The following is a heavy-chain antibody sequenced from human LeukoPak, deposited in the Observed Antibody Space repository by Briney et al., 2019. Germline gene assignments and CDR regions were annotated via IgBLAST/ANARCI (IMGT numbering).Heavy chain of an antibody. Sequence: SQTLSLTCAISGDSVSSNSAAWNWIRQSPSRGLEWLGRTFYGSEWYKDYAVSVKSRITINPDTSKNQFSLQLNSVTPEGTAVYYCARDPGSSSWNYFDYWGQGILVTVSS. CDR1: GDSVSSNSAA. CDR2: TFYGSEWYK. CDR3: ARDPGSSSWNYFDY. J-gene: IGHJ4*02. V-gene: IGHV6-1*01. D-gene: IGHD6-13*01.